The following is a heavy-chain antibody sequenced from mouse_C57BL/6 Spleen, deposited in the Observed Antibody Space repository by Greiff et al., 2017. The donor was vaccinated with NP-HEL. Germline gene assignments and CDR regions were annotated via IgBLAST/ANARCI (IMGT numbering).Heavy chain of an antibody. CDR3: ARWGGNYGVWAY. CDR2: INPNNGGT. Sequence: EVQLQQSGPELVKPGASVKIPCKASGYTFTDYNMDWVKQSHGKSLEWIGDINPNNGGTIYNQKFKGKATLPVDKSSSTAYMELRSLTSEDTAVYYCARWGGNYGVWAYWGQGTLVTVSA. V-gene: IGHV1-18*01. CDR1: GYTFTDYN. D-gene: IGHD2-1*01. J-gene: IGHJ3*01.